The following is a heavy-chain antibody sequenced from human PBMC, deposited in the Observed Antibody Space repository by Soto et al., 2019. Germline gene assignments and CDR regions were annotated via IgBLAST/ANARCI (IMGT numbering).Heavy chain of an antibody. D-gene: IGHD6-19*01. V-gene: IGHV4-4*07. CDR1: GGSMSSNY. J-gene: IGHJ4*02. CDR3: ARDQRLDSYSSPLYLYFDS. Sequence: SETLSLTCTVSGGSMSSNYWSWIRHSAGKGLEWIGRIYTSGTTNYNPSIKSRVTMSVDTSKNRFSLKLTSVTAADTAVYYCARDQRLDSYSSPLYLYFDSWGQGSLVTVSS. CDR2: IYTSGTT.